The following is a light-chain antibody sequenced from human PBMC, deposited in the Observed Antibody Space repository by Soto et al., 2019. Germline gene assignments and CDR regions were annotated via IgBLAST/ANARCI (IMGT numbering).Light chain of an antibody. CDR1: QSVSSS. CDR2: DAS. Sequence: IVLTQSPATLSFSPGETATLSCRASQSVSSSLAWYQQKPGQAPRLLLYDASNRATGIPGRFSGSASGTAFTLTISNLESEDYAVYFCQQRGSFGEGTEV. CDR3: QQRGS. J-gene: IGKJ1*01. V-gene: IGKV3-11*01.